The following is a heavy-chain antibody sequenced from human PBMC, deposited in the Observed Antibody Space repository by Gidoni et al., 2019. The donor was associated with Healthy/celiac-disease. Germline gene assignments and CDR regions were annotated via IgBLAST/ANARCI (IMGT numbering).Heavy chain of an antibody. CDR1: GFTFGNAW. CDR2: IKSKTDGGTT. CDR3: TTFALWFGEWGQGE. Sequence: EVQLVESGGGLVKPGGSLRLSCAASGFTFGNAWMSWVRQAPGKGLEWVGRIKSKTDGGTTDYAAPVKGRFTISRDDSKNTLYLQMNSLKTEDTAVYYCTTFALWFGEWGQGEWGQGTLVTVSS. J-gene: IGHJ4*02. D-gene: IGHD3-10*01. V-gene: IGHV3-15*01.